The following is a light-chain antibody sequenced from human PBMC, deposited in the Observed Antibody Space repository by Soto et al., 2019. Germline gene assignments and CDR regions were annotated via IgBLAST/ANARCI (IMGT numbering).Light chain of an antibody. V-gene: IGKV1-8*01. Sequence: AIRMTQSPSSFSASTGDRVTITCRASQGISSYLAWYQQKPGKAPKLLIYAASTFQSGVPSRCSGSGSGTDFTLTISCLQSEDFATNYCHQYYSYPRTFGQATKVEIK. CDR2: AAS. J-gene: IGKJ1*01. CDR3: HQYYSYPRT. CDR1: QGISSY.